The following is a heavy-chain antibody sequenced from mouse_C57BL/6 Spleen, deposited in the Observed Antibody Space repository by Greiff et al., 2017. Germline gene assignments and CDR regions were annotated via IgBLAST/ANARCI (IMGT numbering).Heavy chain of an antibody. D-gene: IGHD1-1*01. CDR2: INPRSGNT. CDR1: GYTFTSYG. V-gene: IGHV1-81*01. CDR3: ARSNGNYFDY. Sequence: QVQLQQSGAELVRPGASVKLSCKASGYTFTSYGISWVKQRPGQGLEWIGEINPRSGNTYYNEKFKGKATLTADKSSSTAYMELRSLTSEDSAVYFCARSNGNYFDYWGQGTTLTVSS. J-gene: IGHJ2*01.